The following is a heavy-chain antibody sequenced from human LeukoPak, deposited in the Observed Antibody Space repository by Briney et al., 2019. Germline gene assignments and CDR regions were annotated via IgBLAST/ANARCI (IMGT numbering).Heavy chain of an antibody. Sequence: PGGSLRLSCAASGFTFSSYAMSWVRQAPGKGLEWVSAISGSGGSTYYADSVKGRFTISRDNSKNTLYLQMNSLRAEDTAIYHCAKVKSGPYYYYGMDVWGQGTTVTVSS. CDR2: ISGSGGST. D-gene: IGHD6-25*01. CDR1: GFTFSSYA. J-gene: IGHJ6*02. CDR3: AKVKSGPYYYYGMDV. V-gene: IGHV3-23*01.